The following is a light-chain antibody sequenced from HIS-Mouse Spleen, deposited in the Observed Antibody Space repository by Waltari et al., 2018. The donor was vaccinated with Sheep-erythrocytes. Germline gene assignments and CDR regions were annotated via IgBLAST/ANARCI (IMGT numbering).Light chain of an antibody. Sequence: QSALTQPRSVSGSPGQSVTISCTGTSSDVGGYNYVSWYQQHPGKAPKLMIYEVSKRPSGVPDRFSGSQAGNTASLTLSVLQAEDEADYYCCSYAGSYNQVFATGTKVTVL. V-gene: IGLV2-11*01. CDR2: EVS. CDR1: SSDVGGYNY. CDR3: CSYAGSYNQV. J-gene: IGLJ1*01.